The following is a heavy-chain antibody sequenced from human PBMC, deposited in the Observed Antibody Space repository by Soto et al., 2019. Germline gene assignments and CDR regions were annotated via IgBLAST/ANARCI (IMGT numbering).Heavy chain of an antibody. CDR2: IYYSGST. D-gene: IGHD3-16*01. CDR1: GGSIRSYY. J-gene: IGHJ4*02. CDR3: ARRWGDYFDY. V-gene: IGHV4-59*08. Sequence: SLTCSVSGGSIRSYYWSWIRQPPGKGLEWIGYIYYSGSTNYNPSLKSRVTISVDTSKNQFSLKLSSVTAADTAVYYCARRWGDYFDYWGQGTLVTVSS.